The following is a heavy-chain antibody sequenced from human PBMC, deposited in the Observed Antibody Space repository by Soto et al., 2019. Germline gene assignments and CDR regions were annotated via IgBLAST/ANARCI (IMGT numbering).Heavy chain of an antibody. Sequence: ASVKVSCKASGYTFTSYGISWVRQAPGQGLEWMGWISAYNGTANYAQKFQGRVTITADESTSTAYMELSSLRSEDTAVYYCARGRGYDSSGYYNVPFDYWGQGTLVTVSS. CDR3: ARGRGYDSSGYYNVPFDY. CDR1: GYTFTSYG. J-gene: IGHJ4*02. V-gene: IGHV1-18*01. D-gene: IGHD3-22*01. CDR2: ISAYNGTA.